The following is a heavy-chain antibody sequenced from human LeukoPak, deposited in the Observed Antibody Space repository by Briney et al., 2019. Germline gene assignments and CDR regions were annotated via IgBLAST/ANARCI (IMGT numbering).Heavy chain of an antibody. J-gene: IGHJ6*03. CDR1: GFTFSNAW. CDR3: TTYDYGGPNYYYYMDV. CDR2: IKSKTDGGTT. Sequence: GGSLRLSCAASGFTFSNAWMSWVRQAPGKGLEWVGRIKSKTDGGTTDYAAPVKGRFTISRDDSKNTLYLQMNSLKTEDTAVYYCTTYDYGGPNYYYYMDVWGKGTTVTISS. V-gene: IGHV3-15*01. D-gene: IGHD5-12*01.